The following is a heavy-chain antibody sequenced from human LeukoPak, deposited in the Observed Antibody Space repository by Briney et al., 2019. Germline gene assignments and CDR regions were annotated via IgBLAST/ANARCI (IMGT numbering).Heavy chain of an antibody. J-gene: IGHJ6*03. V-gene: IGHV4-4*07. CDR1: GGSISSYY. CDR3: ARGYYDFWSGYFYYYYMDV. CDR2: IYTSGST. D-gene: IGHD3-3*01. Sequence: PSETLSLTCTVSGGSISSYYWSWIRQPAGKGLEWIGRIYTSGSTNYNPSLKSRVTMSVDTSKNRFSLKLSSVTAADTAVYYCARGYYDFWSGYFYYYYMDVWGKGTTVTVSS.